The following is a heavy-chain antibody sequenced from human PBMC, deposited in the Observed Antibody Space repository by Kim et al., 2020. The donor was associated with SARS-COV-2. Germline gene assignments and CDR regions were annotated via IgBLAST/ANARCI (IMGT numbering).Heavy chain of an antibody. Sequence: ASVKVSCKASGYTFTSYDINWVRQATGQGLEWMGWMNPNSGNTGYAQKFQGRVTMTRNTSISTAYMELSSLRSEDTAVYYCARVGYCSGGSCRNYYYYYGMDVWGQGTTVTVSS. D-gene: IGHD2-15*01. CDR1: GYTFTSYD. J-gene: IGHJ6*02. CDR3: ARVGYCSGGSCRNYYYYYGMDV. V-gene: IGHV1-8*01. CDR2: MNPNSGNT.